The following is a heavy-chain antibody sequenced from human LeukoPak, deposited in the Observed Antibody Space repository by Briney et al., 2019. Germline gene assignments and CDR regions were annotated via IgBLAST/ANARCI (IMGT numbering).Heavy chain of an antibody. CDR1: GFTFSSYS. CDR2: ISTSSNNI. Sequence: PGGSLRLSCAASGFTFSSYSMNWVRQAPGKGLEWVSSISTSSNNIFYADSVKGRFTISRDNAKNSLYLQMNSLRAEDTAAYYCARDLFYYDNSGYYYFDYWGQGTLVTVSS. CDR3: ARDLFYYDNSGYYYFDY. V-gene: IGHV3-21*01. D-gene: IGHD3-22*01. J-gene: IGHJ4*02.